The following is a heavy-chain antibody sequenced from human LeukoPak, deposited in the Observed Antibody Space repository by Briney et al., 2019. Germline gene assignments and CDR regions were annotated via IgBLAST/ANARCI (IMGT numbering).Heavy chain of an antibody. V-gene: IGHV3-30*04. J-gene: IGHJ4*02. D-gene: IGHD4-17*01. Sequence: GGSLRLSCAASGFTFSSYAMHWVRQAPGKGLEWVAVISYDGSNKYYADSVKGRFTISRDNSKNTLYLQMNSLRAEDTAVYYCARGSKSYGDYIRSRLYYFDYWGQGTLVTVSS. CDR2: ISYDGSNK. CDR1: GFTFSSYA. CDR3: ARGSKSYGDYIRSRLYYFDY.